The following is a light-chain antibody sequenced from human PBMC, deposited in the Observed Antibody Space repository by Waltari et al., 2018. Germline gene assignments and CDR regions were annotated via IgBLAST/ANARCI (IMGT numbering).Light chain of an antibody. V-gene: IGKV1-33*01. CDR2: DAP. Sequence: DIQLTQSPSSLSAAVGDRVTITCQATQDITTSLSWFQQKPGKAPQLLIYDAPSLQAGVPSRFSGTGSGTAFSFTITSLQPEDSATYYCQHYHSLPYTFGRGTKLQIK. CDR3: QHYHSLPYT. CDR1: QDITTS. J-gene: IGKJ2*01.